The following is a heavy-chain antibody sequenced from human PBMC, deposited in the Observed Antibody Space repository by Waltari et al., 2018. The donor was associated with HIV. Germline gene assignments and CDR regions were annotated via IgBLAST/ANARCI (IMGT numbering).Heavy chain of an antibody. CDR3: ARRVVRGVYYYYGMDV. J-gene: IGHJ6*02. D-gene: IGHD3-10*01. CDR1: GGSFSGYY. V-gene: IGHV4-34*01. CDR2: INHSGST. Sequence: QVQLQQWGAGLLKPSETLSLTCAVYGGSFSGYYWSWIRQPPGKGLEWIGEINHSGSTNYNPSLKSRVTISVDTSKNQFSLKLSSVTAADTAVYYCARRVVRGVYYYYGMDVWGQGTTVTVSS.